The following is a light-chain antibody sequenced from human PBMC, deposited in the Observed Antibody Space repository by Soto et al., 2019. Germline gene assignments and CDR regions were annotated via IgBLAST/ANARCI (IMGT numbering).Light chain of an antibody. V-gene: IGKV1-39*01. Sequence: DIQMTQYPSSLSASVGDRVTITCRASQSLSSYLNWYQQKPGKAPKLLIYAASSLQSGVPSRFSGSGSGTDFTLTIRSLEPEDFATYYCQQSYSTRWTFGQGTKGEIK. CDR3: QQSYSTRWT. CDR1: QSLSSY. J-gene: IGKJ1*01. CDR2: AAS.